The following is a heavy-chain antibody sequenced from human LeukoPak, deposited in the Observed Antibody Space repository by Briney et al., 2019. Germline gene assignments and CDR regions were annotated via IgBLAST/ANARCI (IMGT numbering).Heavy chain of an antibody. CDR3: ARGAYYYDSSGYWIAYFDY. CDR1: GFTVSSNY. V-gene: IGHV3-53*01. D-gene: IGHD3-22*01. CDR2: IYSGGST. Sequence: GGLRLSCAASGFTVSSNYMSWVRQAPGKGLEWVSVIYSGGSTYYADSVKGRFTISRDNSKNTLYLQMNSLRAEDTAVYYCARGAYYYDSSGYWIAYFDYWGQGTLVTVSS. J-gene: IGHJ4*02.